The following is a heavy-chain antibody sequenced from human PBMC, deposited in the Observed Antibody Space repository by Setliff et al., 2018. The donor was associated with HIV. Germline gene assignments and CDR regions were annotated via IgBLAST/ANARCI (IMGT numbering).Heavy chain of an antibody. J-gene: IGHJ4*02. D-gene: IGHD3-9*01. CDR3: ARDDYDILTGYSGVDY. CDR1: YSISSGYY. V-gene: IGHV4-38-2*02. Sequence: YSISSGYYWGWIRQPPGKGLEWIGSIYHSGSTYYNPSLKSRVTISVDTSKNQFSLKLSSVTAADTAVYYCARDDYDILTGYSGVDYWGQGTLVTVSS. CDR2: IYHSGST.